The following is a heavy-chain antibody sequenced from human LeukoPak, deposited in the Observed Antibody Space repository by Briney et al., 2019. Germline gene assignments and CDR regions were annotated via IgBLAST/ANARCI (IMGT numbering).Heavy chain of an antibody. CDR1: GFTFSSYS. J-gene: IGHJ6*02. CDR2: ISSSSSYI. Sequence: GGSLRLSCAASGFTFSSYSMNWVRQAPGKGLEWVSSISSSSSYIYYADSVKGRFTISRDNAKNSLYLQMNSLRAEDTAVYYCAREFSSGWYVEYYYGMDVWGQGTTVTVS. CDR3: AREFSSGWYVEYYYGMDV. V-gene: IGHV3-21*01. D-gene: IGHD6-19*01.